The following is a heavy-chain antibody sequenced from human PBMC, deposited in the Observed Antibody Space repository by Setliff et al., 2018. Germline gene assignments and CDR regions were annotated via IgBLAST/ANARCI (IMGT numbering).Heavy chain of an antibody. CDR3: ARGPDLTAVGATYFYGMDV. D-gene: IGHD6-19*01. CDR2: INHYGST. V-gene: IGHV4-34*01. J-gene: IGHJ6*02. Sequence: ETLSLTCAVYDGSFSDYCWSWIRQPPGKGLEWIGEINHYGSTKYKSSLRGRVTMSVDSPNNKFSLNLSSVSAADTAVYYCARGPDLTAVGATYFYGMDVWGQGATVTVS. CDR1: DGSFSDYC.